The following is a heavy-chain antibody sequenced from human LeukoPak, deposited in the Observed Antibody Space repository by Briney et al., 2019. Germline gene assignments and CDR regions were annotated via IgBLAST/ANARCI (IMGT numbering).Heavy chain of an antibody. CDR3: AKGTDDYSNY. Sequence: GGSLRLSCAASGFTFSSYGMHWVRQAPGKGLEWVAIIRYDGSNKYYADSVKGRFTISRDNSKNTLYLQMNSLRAEDTAVYYCAKGTDDYSNYWGQGTLVTVSS. V-gene: IGHV3-30*02. D-gene: IGHD4-11*01. J-gene: IGHJ4*02. CDR1: GFTFSSYG. CDR2: IRYDGSNK.